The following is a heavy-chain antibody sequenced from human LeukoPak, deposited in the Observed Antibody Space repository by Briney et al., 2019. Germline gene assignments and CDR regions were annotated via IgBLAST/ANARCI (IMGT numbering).Heavy chain of an antibody. CDR1: GGSISSSSYY. Sequence: SETLSLTCTVSGGSISSSSYYWGWIRQPPGKGLEWIGSIYYSGSTYYNPSLKSRVTISVDTSKNQFSLKLSSVTAADTAVYYCARDIIEILTGSNWFDPWGQGTLVTVSS. J-gene: IGHJ5*02. D-gene: IGHD3-9*01. V-gene: IGHV4-39*07. CDR2: IYYSGST. CDR3: ARDIIEILTGSNWFDP.